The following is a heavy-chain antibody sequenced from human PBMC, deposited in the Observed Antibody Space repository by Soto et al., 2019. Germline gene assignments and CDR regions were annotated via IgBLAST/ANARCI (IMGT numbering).Heavy chain of an antibody. Sequence: EVQLVESGGGLVQPGGSLRLSCVGSGFTLSSYWMSWARQAPGKGLEWLANIKQDGSEQHYVDSVKGRFSISRDNAQNSLFLHMSSLRDEDTAVYYCARGSSLNHWGQGTLVTVSS. CDR2: IKQDGSEQ. CDR3: ARGSSLNH. D-gene: IGHD6-13*01. CDR1: GFTLSSYW. J-gene: IGHJ5*02. V-gene: IGHV3-7*01.